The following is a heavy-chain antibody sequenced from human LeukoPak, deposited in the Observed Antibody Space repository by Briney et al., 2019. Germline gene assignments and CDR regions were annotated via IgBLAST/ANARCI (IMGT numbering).Heavy chain of an antibody. V-gene: IGHV4-59*01. J-gene: IGHJ4*02. CDR2: IYYSGST. CDR3: ARVGTTGSLPIDY. D-gene: IGHD1-1*01. CDR1: GGSISSYY. Sequence: SETLSLTCTVSGGSISSYYWGWIRQPPGKGLEWIGYIYYSGSTNYNPSLKSRVTISVDTSKNQFSLKLSSVTAADTAVYYCARVGTTGSLPIDYWGQGTLVTVSS.